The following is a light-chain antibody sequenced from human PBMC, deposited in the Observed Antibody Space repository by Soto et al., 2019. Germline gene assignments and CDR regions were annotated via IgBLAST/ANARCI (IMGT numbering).Light chain of an antibody. J-gene: IGLJ2*01. V-gene: IGLV2-14*01. CDR2: DVS. Sequence: QSALTQPASVSGSPGQSITISCIGTSSDFGDYNSVSWYQQHPGKVPKLMIHDVSNRPSGVSNRFSGSKSGNTASLTISGLQAEDEADYYCSSYTSSSTLVVFGGGTQLTVL. CDR1: SSDFGDYNS. CDR3: SSYTSSSTLVV.